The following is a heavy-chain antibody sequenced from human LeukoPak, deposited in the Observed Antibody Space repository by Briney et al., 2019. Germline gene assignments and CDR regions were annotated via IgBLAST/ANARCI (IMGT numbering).Heavy chain of an antibody. V-gene: IGHV4-34*01. CDR2: INQSGST. J-gene: IGHJ4*02. CDR3: ARGPSSSWYPRFDY. D-gene: IGHD6-13*01. CDR1: GGSFSGYY. Sequence: SETLSLTCAVYGGSFSGYYWSWIRPPPGKGLEWIGEINQSGSTNYNPSLKSRVTISVDTSKNQFSLKLSSVTAADTAVYYCARGPSSSWYPRFDYWGQGTLVTVSS.